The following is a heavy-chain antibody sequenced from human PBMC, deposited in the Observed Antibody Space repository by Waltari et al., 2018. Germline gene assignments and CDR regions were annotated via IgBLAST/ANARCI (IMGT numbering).Heavy chain of an antibody. J-gene: IGHJ4*02. CDR3: AGTPAVAGETLGHYFDY. Sequence: QVQLQESGPGLVKPSGTLSLTCAVSGGSISSSNWWSWVRQPPGKGLEWIGEIYHRGGTNYNPSLKSRVTISVDKSKNQFSLKLSSVTAADTAVYYCAGTPAVAGETLGHYFDYWGQGTLVTVSS. V-gene: IGHV4-4*02. CDR1: GGSISSSNW. D-gene: IGHD6-19*01. CDR2: IYHRGGT.